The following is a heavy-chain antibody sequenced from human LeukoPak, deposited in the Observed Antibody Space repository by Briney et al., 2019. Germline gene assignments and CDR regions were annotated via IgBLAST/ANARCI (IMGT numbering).Heavy chain of an antibody. D-gene: IGHD3-22*01. CDR3: VRGPFKAYDSNGFDRLY. J-gene: IGHJ4*02. CDR2: MSPNSGFT. V-gene: IGHV1-8*02. CDR1: GYTFTSYD. Sequence: ASVKVSCKASGYTFTSYDINWVRQVTGQGLEWMGWMSPNSGFTESAQKFQGRVTLTRSTSMRTAYMELGSLRSEDTAVYYCVRGPFKAYDSNGFDRLYWGQGTLVTVSS.